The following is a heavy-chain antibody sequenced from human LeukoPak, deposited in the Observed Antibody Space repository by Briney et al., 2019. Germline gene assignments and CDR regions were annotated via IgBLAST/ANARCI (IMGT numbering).Heavy chain of an antibody. J-gene: IGHJ4*02. CDR2: IIPIFGTA. CDR1: GGTFSSYA. V-gene: IGHV1-69*13. D-gene: IGHD5-24*01. CDR3: ASGEMATIVVY. Sequence: ASVKVSCKASGGTFSSYAISWVRQAPGQGLEWMGGIIPIFGTANYAQKFQGRVTITADESTSTAYMELSSLRSENTAMYYCASGEMATIVVYWGQGTLVTVSS.